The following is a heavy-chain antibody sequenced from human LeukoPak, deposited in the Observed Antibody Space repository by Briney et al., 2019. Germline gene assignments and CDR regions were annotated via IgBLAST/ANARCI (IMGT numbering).Heavy chain of an antibody. CDR1: GFSFSNYW. CDR2: IKQDGNEK. D-gene: IGHD6-19*01. Sequence: PGGSLRLSCAASGFSFSNYWMSWVPQAPGKGLEWVANIKQDGNEKYYVDSVKGRFTISRDNAKNSLYLQMNSLRAEDTAVYYCATKGPNAVASGFDYWGQGTLVTVSS. V-gene: IGHV3-7*01. J-gene: IGHJ4*02. CDR3: ATKGPNAVASGFDY.